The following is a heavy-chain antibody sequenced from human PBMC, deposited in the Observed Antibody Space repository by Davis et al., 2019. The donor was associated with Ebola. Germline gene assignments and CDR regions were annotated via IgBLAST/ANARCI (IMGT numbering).Heavy chain of an antibody. Sequence: GESLKISCADSGFSFSRYAMHWFRPSPGKGLEWVAVISYDGTNKYYADSVKGRFTISRDNSKNRLYLQMNSLRAEDTAVYYCARMYSGSPEGGDYWGQGTLVTVSS. CDR2: ISYDGTNK. D-gene: IGHD1-26*01. CDR3: ARMYSGSPEGGDY. CDR1: GFSFSRYA. J-gene: IGHJ4*02. V-gene: IGHV3-30-3*01.